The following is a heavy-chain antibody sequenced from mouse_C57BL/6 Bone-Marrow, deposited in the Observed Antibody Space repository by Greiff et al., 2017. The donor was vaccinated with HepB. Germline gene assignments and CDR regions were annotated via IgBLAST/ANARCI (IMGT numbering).Heavy chain of an antibody. D-gene: IGHD3-2*02. J-gene: IGHJ4*01. Sequence: EVQRVESGGGLVQSGRSLRLSCATSGFTFSDFYMEWVRQVPGKGLEWIAASRNKANDYTTEYSASVKGRFIVSRDTSQSILYLQMNALRAEDTAIYYCARDAEGSGYDYAMDYWGQGTSVTVSS. CDR1: GFTFSDFY. CDR3: ARDAEGSGYDYAMDY. V-gene: IGHV7-1*01. CDR2: SRNKANDYTT.